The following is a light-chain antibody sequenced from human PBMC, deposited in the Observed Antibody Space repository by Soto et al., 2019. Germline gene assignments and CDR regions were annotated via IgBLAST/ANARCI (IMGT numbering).Light chain of an antibody. Sequence: QSALTQPASVSGSPGRSVTISCTGTSSDVGAYNYVSWYQQHPGKVPKLIIYNVSNRPSGVSNRFSGSKSDNTASLTISGLQADDEADYYCSSFARSGTLVFGGGTKVTVL. CDR3: SSFARSGTLV. J-gene: IGLJ3*02. CDR1: SSDVGAYNY. V-gene: IGLV2-14*03. CDR2: NVS.